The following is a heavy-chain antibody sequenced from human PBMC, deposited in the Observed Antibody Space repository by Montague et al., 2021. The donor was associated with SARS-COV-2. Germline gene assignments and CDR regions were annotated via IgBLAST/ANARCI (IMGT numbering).Heavy chain of an antibody. CDR1: GGSFSTYS. CDR2: IHRGGST. V-gene: IGHV4-34*01. D-gene: IGHD3-10*01. Sequence: SETLSLTCAVHGGSFSTYSWNWIRQPPGKGLEWTGEIHRGGSTNYNPSLKSRVTISADTSKNQFSLKLTSVAAADTAVYYCARLGDGVVPSPILGVGPYYSYYYMDVWGKGTTVTVSS. CDR3: ARLGDGVVPSPILGVGPYYSYYYMDV. J-gene: IGHJ6*03.